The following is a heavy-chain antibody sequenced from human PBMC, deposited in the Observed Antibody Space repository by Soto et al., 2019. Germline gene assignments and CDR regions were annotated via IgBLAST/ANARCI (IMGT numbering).Heavy chain of an antibody. Sequence: QVQLVQSGAEVKKRGASVKVSCKTSGYTFTSYGISWVRQAPGQGLEWMGWISAYNGHTNYAQTIQGRVTMTTGTTTSTAYMQLRSLRSDDTAVYYCARVSGYSCGFDYWGQGTLVTVSS. V-gene: IGHV1-18*01. J-gene: IGHJ4*02. CDR1: GYTFTSYG. D-gene: IGHD5-18*01. CDR3: ARVSGYSCGFDY. CDR2: ISAYNGHT.